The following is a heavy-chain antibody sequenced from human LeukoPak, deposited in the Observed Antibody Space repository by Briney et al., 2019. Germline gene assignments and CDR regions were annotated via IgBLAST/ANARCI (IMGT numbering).Heavy chain of an antibody. D-gene: IGHD4-23*01. J-gene: IGHJ4*02. CDR1: GGSISSSSYY. CDR2: IYYSGST. CDR3: ARDYGGSSPFDY. Sequence: PSETPSLTCTVSGGSISSSSYYWGWIRQPPGKGLEWIGSIYYSGSTNYNPSLKSRVTVSVDTSKNQFSLKLSSVTAADTAVYYCARDYGGSSPFDYWGQGTLVTVSS. V-gene: IGHV4-39*07.